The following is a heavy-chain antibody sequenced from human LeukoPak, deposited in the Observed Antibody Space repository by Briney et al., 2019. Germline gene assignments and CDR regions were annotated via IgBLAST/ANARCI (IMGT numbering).Heavy chain of an antibody. CDR3: AKGHEAVAGTGVY. V-gene: IGHV3-30*18. J-gene: IGHJ4*02. CDR2: ISYDGSNK. Sequence: GGSLRLSCAASGFTVSSNYMSWVRQAPGKGLEWVAVISYDGSNKYYADSVKGRFTISRDNSKNTLYLQMNSLRAEDTAVYYCAKGHEAVAGTGVYWGQGTLVTVSS. CDR1: GFTVSSNY. D-gene: IGHD6-19*01.